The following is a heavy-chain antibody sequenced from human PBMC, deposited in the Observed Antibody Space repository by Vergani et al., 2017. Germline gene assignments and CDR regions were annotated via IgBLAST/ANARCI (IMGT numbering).Heavy chain of an antibody. Sequence: QVQLQQWGAGLLKPSETLSLTCAVYGGSFSGYYWSWIRQPPGKGLEWIGEINHSGSTNYNPYLKSRVTISVDTSKNQFSLKLSSVTAADTAVYYCARGGRMVRGVINWFDPWGQASLVTVSS. D-gene: IGHD3-10*01. CDR3: ARGGRMVRGVINWFDP. CDR2: INHSGST. J-gene: IGHJ5*02. V-gene: IGHV4-34*01. CDR1: GGSFSGYY.